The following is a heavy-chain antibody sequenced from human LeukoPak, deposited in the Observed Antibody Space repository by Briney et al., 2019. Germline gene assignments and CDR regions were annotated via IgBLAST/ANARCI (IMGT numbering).Heavy chain of an antibody. CDR1: GFTFDDYG. D-gene: IGHD4-17*01. CDR3: ARGGSRDYGDYADY. Sequence: GGSLRLSCAASGFTFDDYGMSWVRQAPGKGLEWVSGINWNGGSTGYADSVKGRFIISRDNAKNSLYLQMNSLRAEDTALYYCARGGSRDYGDYADYWGQGTLVTVPS. V-gene: IGHV3-20*04. J-gene: IGHJ4*02. CDR2: INWNGGST.